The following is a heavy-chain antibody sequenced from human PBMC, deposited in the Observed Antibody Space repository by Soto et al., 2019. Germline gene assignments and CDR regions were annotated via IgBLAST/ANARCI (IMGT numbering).Heavy chain of an antibody. D-gene: IGHD3-10*01. V-gene: IGHV3-23*01. Sequence: GGSLRLSCTASGFNLRDQALSWVRQAPGGGLEWVSGISGMEDRTNYADFVKGRFFISKDRAKNTLNLQVNGLRDDDTAVYYCAKTYTGGWGQGTQVTVSS. CDR3: AKTYTGG. CDR1: GFNLRDQA. J-gene: IGHJ4*02. CDR2: ISGMEDRT.